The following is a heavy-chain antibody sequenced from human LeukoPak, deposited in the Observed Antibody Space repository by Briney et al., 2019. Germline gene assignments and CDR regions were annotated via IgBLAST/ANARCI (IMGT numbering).Heavy chain of an antibody. CDR1: GGTFSSSG. Sequence: SVKVSCKASGGTFSSSGISWVRQVPGQGLEWMGRIIPILGIGNYAQKFQGRVTITADKIKSAAYMELSSLRSEDTAVYYCARDRGVGAAQPDYWGQGTLVTVSS. CDR3: ARDRGVGAAQPDY. CDR2: IIPILGIG. J-gene: IGHJ4*02. D-gene: IGHD1-26*01. V-gene: IGHV1-69*04.